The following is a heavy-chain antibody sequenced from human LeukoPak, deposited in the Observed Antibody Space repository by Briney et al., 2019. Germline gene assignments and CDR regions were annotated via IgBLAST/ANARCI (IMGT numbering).Heavy chain of an antibody. CDR2: ISFDGGSR. Sequence: GGSLRLSCAASRFTASTYGMHWVRQAPGKGLEWVAVISFDGGSRYYADSVKNRFTISRDNSKNTLYVEMNSLRAEDMAVYYCARGLGGTGPDAFDIWGQGTVVTVSA. D-gene: IGHD1-1*01. CDR3: ARGLGGTGPDAFDI. V-gene: IGHV3-30-3*01. J-gene: IGHJ3*02. CDR1: RFTASTYG.